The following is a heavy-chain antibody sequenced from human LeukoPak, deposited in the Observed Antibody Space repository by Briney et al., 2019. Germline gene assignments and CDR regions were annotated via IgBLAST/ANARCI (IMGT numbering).Heavy chain of an antibody. Sequence: PSETLSLTCTVSGGSISSNNYYWGWIRQPPGKGLEWIGSIYYGGYTYYNPSLKSRVTISVDTSKNQFSLKLSSVTAADTAVYYCARASYCSSTSCYTYWYFDLWGRGTLVTVSP. CDR2: IYYGGYT. D-gene: IGHD2-2*02. CDR3: ARASYCSSTSCYTYWYFDL. J-gene: IGHJ2*01. V-gene: IGHV4-39*01. CDR1: GGSISSNNYY.